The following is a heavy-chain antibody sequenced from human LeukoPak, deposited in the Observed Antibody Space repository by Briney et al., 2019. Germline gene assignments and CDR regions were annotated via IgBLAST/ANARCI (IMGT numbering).Heavy chain of an antibody. J-gene: IGHJ4*02. V-gene: IGHV3-30*02. Sequence: GGSLKLSCAASGFTFSTYGMHWVRQAPGKGLEWVAFIRYDGDNKYYADFVKGRFTISRDNSKNTLYLHMNSLRTEDTAVYYCAKIEGKYQLANVPDHWGQGTLVTVSS. CDR2: IRYDGDNK. CDR3: AKIEGKYQLANVPDH. CDR1: GFTFSTYG. D-gene: IGHD2-2*01.